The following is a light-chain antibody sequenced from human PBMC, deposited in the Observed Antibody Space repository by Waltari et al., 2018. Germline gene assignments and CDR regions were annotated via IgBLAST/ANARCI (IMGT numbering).Light chain of an antibody. Sequence: IVMTQSPATLSVSPAERVTLSCRASQSVSGNLAWYQPQPGQAPRLLMYGASTRAAGVPTRFSGSGSGTEFTVTISSLQSEDFAVYYCQQYNDWPQTFGQGTKLETK. V-gene: IGKV3-15*01. CDR1: QSVSGN. J-gene: IGKJ2*01. CDR2: GAS. CDR3: QQYNDWPQT.